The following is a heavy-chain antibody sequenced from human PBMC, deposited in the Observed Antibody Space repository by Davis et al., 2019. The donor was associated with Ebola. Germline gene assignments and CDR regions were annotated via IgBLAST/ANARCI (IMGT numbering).Heavy chain of an antibody. CDR2: IWYDGSNK. J-gene: IGHJ4*02. CDR3: ARGSYGY. CDR1: GFTFSSYG. Sequence: GESLKISCAASGFTFSSYGMHWVRQAPGKGLEWVAVIWYDGSNKYYADSVKGRFTISRDNAKNSLYLQMNSLRAEDTAVYYCARGSYGYWGQGTLVTVSS. D-gene: IGHD5-18*01. V-gene: IGHV3-33*01.